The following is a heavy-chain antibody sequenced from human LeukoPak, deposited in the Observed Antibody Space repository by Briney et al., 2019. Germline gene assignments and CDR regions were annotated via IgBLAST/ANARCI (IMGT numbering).Heavy chain of an antibody. CDR2: IRQDGSEK. CDR3: AELGITMIGGV. V-gene: IGHV3-7*01. Sequence: PGGSLRLSCAASGFTFSSYWMIWVRQAPGKGLEWVANIRQDGSEKYYVASVRGRFSISRDNAKNSLYLQMNSLRGEDTAVYYCAELGITMIGGVWGKGTTVTISS. CDR1: GFTFSSYW. J-gene: IGHJ6*04. D-gene: IGHD3-10*02.